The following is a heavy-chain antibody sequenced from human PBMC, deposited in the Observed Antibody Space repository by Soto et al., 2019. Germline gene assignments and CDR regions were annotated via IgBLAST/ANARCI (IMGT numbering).Heavy chain of an antibody. Sequence: PGGSLRLSCAASGFTFSSYDMHWVRQATGKGLEWVSAIGTAGDTYYPGSVKGRSTISRENAKNSLYLQMNSLRAEDTAVYYCARGYYDYVWGTTASYGMDVWGQGTTVTVSS. D-gene: IGHD3-16*01. CDR3: ARGYYDYVWGTTASYGMDV. V-gene: IGHV3-13*01. CDR2: IGTAGDT. J-gene: IGHJ6*02. CDR1: GFTFSSYD.